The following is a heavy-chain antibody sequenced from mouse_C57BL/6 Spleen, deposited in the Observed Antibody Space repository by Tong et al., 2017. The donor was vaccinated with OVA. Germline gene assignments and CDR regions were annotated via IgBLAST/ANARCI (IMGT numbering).Heavy chain of an antibody. Sequence: EVQLQESGPELVKPGASVKISCKASGYSFTGYYMHWVKQSHGNILYWIGYIYPYNGVSSYNQKFKGKATLTVDKSSSTAYMELRSRTSEDSAVYYCARGTTVVAEYFDYWGQGTTLTVSS. CDR2: IYPYNGVS. J-gene: IGHJ2*01. CDR3: ARGTTVVAEYFDY. D-gene: IGHD1-1*01. V-gene: IGHV1-31*01. CDR1: GYSFTGYY.